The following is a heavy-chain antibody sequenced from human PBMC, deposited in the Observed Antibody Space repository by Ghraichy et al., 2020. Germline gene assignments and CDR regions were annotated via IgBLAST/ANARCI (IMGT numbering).Heavy chain of an antibody. V-gene: IGHV4-39*01. Sequence: SETLSLTCTVSGGSISSSGYYWGWIRQPPGKGLEWIGSIYYSGSTQYNPSLKSRVSVSVDTAKNQFSLKLRSVTASDSAVYYCARRSGSRYCNSANCPRWDYWGQGTLVTVSS. CDR1: GGSISSSGYY. D-gene: IGHD2-2*01. CDR2: IYYSGST. J-gene: IGHJ4*02. CDR3: ARRSGSRYCNSANCPRWDY.